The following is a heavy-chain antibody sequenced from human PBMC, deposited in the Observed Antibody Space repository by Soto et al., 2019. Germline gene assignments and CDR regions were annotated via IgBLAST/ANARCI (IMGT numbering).Heavy chain of an antibody. D-gene: IGHD5-18*01. Sequence: EVQLLESGGGLVQPGGSLRLSCAASGFTFRNYAMTWVRQAPGKGLDWGSTIRASGDSTFYADSVKGRITISRDNSKNAVFLQMNPLEAEDTAVYFCAKGGYTSFYDYWGQGILVTVSS. J-gene: IGHJ4*02. CDR1: GFTFRNYA. CDR2: IRASGDST. V-gene: IGHV3-23*01. CDR3: AKGGYTSFYDY.